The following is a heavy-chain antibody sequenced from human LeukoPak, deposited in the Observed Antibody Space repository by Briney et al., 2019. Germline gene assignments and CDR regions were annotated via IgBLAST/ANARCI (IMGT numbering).Heavy chain of an antibody. J-gene: IGHJ5*02. CDR3: ARGIIVVVAATSNWFDP. CDR1: GFTFSFYE. V-gene: IGHV3-48*03. Sequence: PGGSLRLSCAASGFTFSFYEMNWVRQAPGKGLEWVSYISSSGSTIYYADSVKGRFTMYRDNSKNTLYLQMNSLRAEDTAIYYCARGIIVVVAATSNWFDPWGQGTLVTVSS. D-gene: IGHD2-15*01. CDR2: ISSSGSTI.